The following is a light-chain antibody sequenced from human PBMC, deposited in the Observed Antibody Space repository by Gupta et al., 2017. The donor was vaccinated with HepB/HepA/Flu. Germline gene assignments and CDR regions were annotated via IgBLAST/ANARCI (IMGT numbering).Light chain of an antibody. Sequence: QSVLTQPPSVSGAPGQRVTISCSGSSSNIWAGYDVHWYQQLPATAPNLLLYCNSNRPSGVPDRFSGSKSGTPASLAIPGLQAEDEADYCCQSYDSSLSGVVFGGGTKLTVL. CDR1: SSNIWAGYD. V-gene: IGLV1-40*01. CDR2: CNS. J-gene: IGLJ2*01. CDR3: QSYDSSLSGVV.